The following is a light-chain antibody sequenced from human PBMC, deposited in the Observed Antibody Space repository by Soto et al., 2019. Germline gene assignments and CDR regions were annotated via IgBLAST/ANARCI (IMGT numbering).Light chain of an antibody. V-gene: IGLV1-47*01. CDR2: RSN. J-gene: IGLJ2*01. CDR3: ASWDDSLSGVI. CDR1: SSNIGINY. Sequence: QAVVTQPPSASGTPGQRVTISCSGSSSNIGINYVYWYQQLPGTAPKLLIYRSNQRPSGVPDRFSGSKSGTSASLAISGLRSEDEADYYCASWDDSLSGVIFGGGTKVTVL.